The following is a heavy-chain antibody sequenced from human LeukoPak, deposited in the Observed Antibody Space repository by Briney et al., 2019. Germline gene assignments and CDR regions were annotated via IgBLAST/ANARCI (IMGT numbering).Heavy chain of an antibody. D-gene: IGHD3-3*01. V-gene: IGHV4-4*07. CDR3: ARHDYDFWSGYRGYYMDV. Sequence: SETLSLTCTVSGGSISSYYWSWIRQPAGKGLEWIGRIYTSGSTNYNPSLKSRVTMSVDTSKNQFSLKLSSVTAADTAVYYCARHDYDFWSGYRGYYMDVWGKGTTVTVSS. CDR2: IYTSGST. CDR1: GGSISSYY. J-gene: IGHJ6*03.